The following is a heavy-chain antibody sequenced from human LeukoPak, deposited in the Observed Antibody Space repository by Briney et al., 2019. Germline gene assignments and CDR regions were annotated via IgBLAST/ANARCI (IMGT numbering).Heavy chain of an antibody. V-gene: IGHV1-2*06. CDR2: INPNSGGT. J-gene: IGHJ4*02. D-gene: IGHD3-9*01. CDR1: GYTFTGYY. CDR3: ARGSTYYDILTGYQARAYFDY. Sequence: ASVKVSCKASGYTFTGYYMHWLRQAPGQGLEWMGRINPNSGGTNYAQKFQGRVTMTRDTSISTAYMELSRLRSDDTAGYDCARGSTYYDILTGYQARAYFDYWGQGTLVTVSS.